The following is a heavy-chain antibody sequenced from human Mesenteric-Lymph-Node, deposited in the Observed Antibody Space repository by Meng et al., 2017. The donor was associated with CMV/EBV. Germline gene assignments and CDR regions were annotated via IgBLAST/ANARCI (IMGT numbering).Heavy chain of an antibody. CDR2: IYYSGDT. J-gene: IGHJ4*02. V-gene: IGHV4-59*01. D-gene: IGHD6-6*01. Sequence: SETLSLTCTISGGSISTYFWNWIRQPPGKGLEWIGYIYYSGDTNYNPSLKSRVTVSIDTSKKQFSLKLSSVTAADTAVYYCARIRGSSVVDYWGQGTLVTVSS. CDR3: ARIRGSSVVDY. CDR1: GGSISTYF.